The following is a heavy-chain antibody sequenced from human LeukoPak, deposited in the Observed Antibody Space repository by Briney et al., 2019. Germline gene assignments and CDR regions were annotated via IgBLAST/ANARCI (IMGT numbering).Heavy chain of an antibody. J-gene: IGHJ4*02. D-gene: IGHD5-12*01. CDR2: IYYSGST. CDR3: ARDRFTERAYKN. CDR1: GGSISSYY. Sequence: SETLSLTCTVSGGSISSYYWSWIRQPPGKGLEWIGYIYYSGSTNYNPSLKSRVTISVDTSKNQFSLKLSSVTAADTAVYYCARDRFTERAYKNWGQGTLVTVSS. V-gene: IGHV4-59*12.